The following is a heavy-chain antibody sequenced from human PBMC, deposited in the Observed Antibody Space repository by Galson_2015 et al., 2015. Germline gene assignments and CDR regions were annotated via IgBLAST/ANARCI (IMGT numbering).Heavy chain of an antibody. CDR3: ARDEDSSGWSAWYFDL. Sequence: SLRLSCAASGFTFSSYSMNWVRQAPGKGLEWVSSISSSSSYIYYADSVKGRFTISRDNAKNSLYLQMNSLRAEDTAVYYCARDEDSSGWSAWYFDLWGRGTLVTVSS. D-gene: IGHD6-19*01. CDR2: ISSSSSYI. V-gene: IGHV3-21*01. J-gene: IGHJ2*01. CDR1: GFTFSSYS.